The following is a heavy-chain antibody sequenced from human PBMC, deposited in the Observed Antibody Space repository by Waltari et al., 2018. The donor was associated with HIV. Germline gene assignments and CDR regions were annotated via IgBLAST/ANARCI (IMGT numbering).Heavy chain of an antibody. Sequence: EVQLVESGGGLVQPGGSLRLSCAASGFLVSSNYMSWVRQAPGKGLGWVSVIDSGGSTYYGDSVKGRFTISRDNSKNTLYLQMNSLRAEDTAVYYCARDNPAYDSSGYYYGMDVWGQGTTVTVSS. CDR3: ARDNPAYDSSGYYYGMDV. CDR1: GFLVSSNY. V-gene: IGHV3-66*01. D-gene: IGHD3-22*01. CDR2: IDSGGST. J-gene: IGHJ6*02.